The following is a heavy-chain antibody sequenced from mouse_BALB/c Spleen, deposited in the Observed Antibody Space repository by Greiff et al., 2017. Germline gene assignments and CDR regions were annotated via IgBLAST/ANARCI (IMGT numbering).Heavy chain of an antibody. CDR1: GFTFSDFY. J-gene: IGHJ3*01. CDR2: SRNKANDYTT. V-gene: IGHV7-1*02. Sequence: EVKLVESGGGLVQPGGSLRLSCATSGFTFSDFYMQWVRQPPGKRLEWIAASRNKANDYTTEYSASVKGRFIVSRDTSQSILYLQMNALRAEDTAIYYCARDAEDGYWFAYWGQGTLVTVSA. D-gene: IGHD2-3*01. CDR3: ARDAEDGYWFAY.